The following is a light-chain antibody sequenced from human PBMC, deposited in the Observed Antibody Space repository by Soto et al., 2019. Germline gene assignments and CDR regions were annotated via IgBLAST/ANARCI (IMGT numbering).Light chain of an antibody. CDR3: QQSYTTPYT. Sequence: DIQMTQSPSSLSAFVGDRVTITCRASQSFGNYLNWYQQKPETAPKLLIYAGSSLQTGVPSRFSGSGSGTVFTLTITSLQPEDFATYYCQQSYTTPYTFGQGTKREI. CDR2: AGS. CDR1: QSFGNY. V-gene: IGKV1-39*01. J-gene: IGKJ2*01.